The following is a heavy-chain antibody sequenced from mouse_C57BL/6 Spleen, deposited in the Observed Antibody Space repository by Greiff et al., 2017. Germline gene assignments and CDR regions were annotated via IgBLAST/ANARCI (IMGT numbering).Heavy chain of an antibody. CDR2: IDPNSGGT. CDR1: GYTFTSYW. J-gene: IGHJ4*01. D-gene: IGHD1-1*01. V-gene: IGHV1-72*01. Sequence: QVQLKESGAELVKPGASVKLSCKASGYTFTSYWMHWVKQRPGRGLEWIGRIDPNSGGTKYNEKFKSKATLTVDKPSSTAYMQLSSLTSEDSAVYYCSRCDYGSSYAMDYWGQGTSVTVSS. CDR3: SRCDYGSSYAMDY.